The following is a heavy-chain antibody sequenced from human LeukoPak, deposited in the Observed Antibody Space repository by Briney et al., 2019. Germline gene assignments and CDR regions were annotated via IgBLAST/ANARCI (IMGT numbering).Heavy chain of an antibody. V-gene: IGHV4-4*07. D-gene: IGHD6-19*01. Sequence: SETLSLTCTVSGGSISSYYWSWIRQPAGKGLEWIGRIYTSGSTNYNPSLKSRVTMSVDTSKNQFSLKLSSVTAADTAVYYCAREVNSSGWYGAYYYHMDVWGKGTTVTVSS. J-gene: IGHJ6*03. CDR2: IYTSGST. CDR3: AREVNSSGWYGAYYYHMDV. CDR1: GGSISSYY.